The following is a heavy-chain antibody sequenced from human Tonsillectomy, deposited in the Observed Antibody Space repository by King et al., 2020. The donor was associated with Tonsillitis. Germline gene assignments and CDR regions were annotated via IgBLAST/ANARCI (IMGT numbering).Heavy chain of an antibody. V-gene: IGHV5-51*03. D-gene: IGHD2-2*01. CDR2: IYPGDSDA. Sequence: VQLVQSGAEVKKPGESLKISCKGSGYRFTSYWIGWVRQMPGKGLEWMAIIYPGDSDARYSPSFQGQVTISADKSISTAYLQWSSLKASDTAMYYCARAGSTTYRYMDVWGIGTTVTVSS. CDR3: ARAGSTTYRYMDV. CDR1: GYRFTSYW. J-gene: IGHJ6*03.